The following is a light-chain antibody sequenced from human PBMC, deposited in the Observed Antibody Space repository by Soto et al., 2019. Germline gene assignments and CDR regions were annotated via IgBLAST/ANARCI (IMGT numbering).Light chain of an antibody. CDR2: GAS. V-gene: IGKV3-20*01. CDR1: QSVGSSY. Sequence: TLSLSPGERATLSGRASQSVGSSYLAWYQQRPGQAPRLLIYGASNRATGIPDRFSGSGSGTDFTLTISRLEPEDFAVYFCQQYGNSPLTFGGGTKVDIK. CDR3: QQYGNSPLT. J-gene: IGKJ4*01.